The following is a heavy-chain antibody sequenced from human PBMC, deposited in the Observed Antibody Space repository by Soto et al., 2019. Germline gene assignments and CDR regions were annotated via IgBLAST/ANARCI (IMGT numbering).Heavy chain of an antibody. Sequence: QVQLQASGPGRVKPSQTLSLTCTVSGGAISSGDYYWSWIRKHPGKGPEWIGYIYYSGSTSYNPSLKSRFNISVATSKNQFALKLSSVTAADTAVYYCARDAVVGGRGVYYYYVMYVCGQVTTVTVSS. J-gene: IGHJ6*02. CDR3: ARDAVVGGRGVYYYYVMYV. CDR2: IYYSGST. V-gene: IGHV4-30-4*08. D-gene: IGHD2-15*01. CDR1: GGAISSGDYY.